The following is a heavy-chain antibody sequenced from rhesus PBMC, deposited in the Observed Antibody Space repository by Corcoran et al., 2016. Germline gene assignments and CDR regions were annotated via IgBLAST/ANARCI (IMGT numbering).Heavy chain of an antibody. J-gene: IGHJ2*01. D-gene: IGHD5-24*01. CDR1: GVSISSNY. CDR2: ISGSDGTT. Sequence: QLQLQESGPGLVKPSETLSLTCAVSGVSISSNYWSWIRQPPGKGLVWIGNISGSDGTTNYHPSVKSRVTIYSATSEKQFSLQLRSVTAADTAVYYCATSVYTGRYFDIWGPGTPVTISS. CDR3: ATSVYTGRYFDI. V-gene: IGHV4-173*01.